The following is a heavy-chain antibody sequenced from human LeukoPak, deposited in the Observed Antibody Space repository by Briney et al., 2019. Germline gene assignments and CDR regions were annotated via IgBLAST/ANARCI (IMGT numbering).Heavy chain of an antibody. Sequence: GGSLRLSCAASGFTFSIHGMNWVRQAPGKGLEWVSGIGPSGVITYYADSVKGRFTISRDNYKSTLYLQMNSLRAEDTAVYYCAKVLPAYYDFWSGMDVWGKGTTVTVSS. D-gene: IGHD3-3*01. CDR1: GFTFSIHG. CDR3: AKVLPAYYDFWSGMDV. J-gene: IGHJ6*04. V-gene: IGHV3-23*01. CDR2: IGPSGVIT.